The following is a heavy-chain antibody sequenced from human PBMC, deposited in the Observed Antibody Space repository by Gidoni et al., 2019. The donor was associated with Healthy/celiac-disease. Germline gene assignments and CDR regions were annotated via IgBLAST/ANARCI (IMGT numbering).Heavy chain of an antibody. J-gene: IGHJ4*02. CDR1: GFTFSSYA. V-gene: IGHV3-30-3*01. D-gene: IGHD5-18*01. CDR3: ASFRGYSYAQGPYFDY. Sequence: QVQLVESGGGVVQPGRSLRLSCAASGFTFSSYAMHWVRQAPGKGLEWVAVISYDGSNKYYADSVKGRFTISRDNSKNTLYLQMNSLRAEDTAVYYCASFRGYSYAQGPYFDYWGQGTLVTVSS. CDR2: ISYDGSNK.